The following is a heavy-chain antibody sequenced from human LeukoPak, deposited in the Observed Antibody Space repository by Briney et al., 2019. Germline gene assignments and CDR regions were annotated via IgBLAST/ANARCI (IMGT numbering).Heavy chain of an antibody. CDR2: IYYSGST. D-gene: IGHD7-27*01. Sequence: SETLSLTCTVSGGSISSYYWSWIRQPPGKGLEWIGYIYYSGSTNYNPSLKSRVTISVDTSKNQFSLKLSSVTAADTAVYYCARGPLTGDDDAFDIWGQGTMVTVSS. CDR1: GGSISSYY. V-gene: IGHV4-59*01. J-gene: IGHJ3*02. CDR3: ARGPLTGDDDAFDI.